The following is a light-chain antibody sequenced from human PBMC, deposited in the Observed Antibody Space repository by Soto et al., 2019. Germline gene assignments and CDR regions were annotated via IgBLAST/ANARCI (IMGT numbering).Light chain of an antibody. CDR2: AS. J-gene: IGKJ3*01. V-gene: IGKV3-20*01. CDR3: QHYGTSAL. Sequence: EIVLTQSPGTLSLSPGERATLSCRASQSVSDMYLAWYQQKPGQAPRLLIYASNRATGIPERFSGSGSGTDFTLTISRLEPEDFAVYYCQHYGTSALFGPGTKVDV. CDR1: QSVSDMY.